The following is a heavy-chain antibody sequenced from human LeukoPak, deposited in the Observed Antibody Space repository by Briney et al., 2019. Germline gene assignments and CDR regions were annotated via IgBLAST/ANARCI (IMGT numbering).Heavy chain of an antibody. Sequence: GSLRLSCAASGFTVSSNYMSWVRQAPGTGLEWASVIYSGGSTYYADSVKGRFTISRDNSKNTLYLQMNSLRAEDTAVYYCARPNWTKGYGMDVWGQGTTVTVSS. CDR2: IYSGGST. V-gene: IGHV3-66*04. CDR1: GFTVSSNY. D-gene: IGHD1-20*01. CDR3: ARPNWTKGYGMDV. J-gene: IGHJ6*02.